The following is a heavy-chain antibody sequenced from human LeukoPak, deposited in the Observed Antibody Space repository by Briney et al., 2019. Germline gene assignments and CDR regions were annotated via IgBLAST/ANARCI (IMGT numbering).Heavy chain of an antibody. CDR3: ARRGYSSGWDATDY. V-gene: IGHV4-39*01. CDR2: IYYSGST. Sequence: PSETLSLTCTVSGGSISSSSYYWGWIRQPPGKGLEWIGSIYYSGSTYYNPSLKSRVAISVDTSKNQFSLKLSSVTAADTAVYYCARRGYSSGWDATDYWGQGTLVTVSS. J-gene: IGHJ4*02. D-gene: IGHD6-19*01. CDR1: GGSISSSSYY.